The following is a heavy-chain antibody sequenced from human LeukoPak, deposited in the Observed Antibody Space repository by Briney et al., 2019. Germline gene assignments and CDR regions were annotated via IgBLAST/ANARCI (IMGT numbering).Heavy chain of an antibody. CDR2: IDPSDSYT. V-gene: IGHV5-10-1*01. Sequence: GASLKISCKGSGSRFTSYWISWVRQMPGKGLEWMGRIDPSDSYTNYSPSFQGHVTISADRSISTAYLQWSSLKASDTAMYYCAIAVAQGSYYYGMDVWGKGTTVTVSS. CDR3: AIAVAQGSYYYGMDV. CDR1: GSRFTSYW. J-gene: IGHJ6*04. D-gene: IGHD6-19*01.